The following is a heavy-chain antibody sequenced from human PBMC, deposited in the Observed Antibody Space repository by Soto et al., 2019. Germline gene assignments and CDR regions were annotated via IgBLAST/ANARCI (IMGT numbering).Heavy chain of an antibody. CDR2: TSGSGDST. V-gene: IGHV3-23*01. D-gene: IGHD3-9*01. Sequence: EVQLLESGGGLVQPGGSLRLSCGASGFTFSSHAMTWVRQAPGKGLEWVSATSGSGDSTYYADSVKGRFTISRDNSKNTMFLQINSLRAEDTAVYYCAQGRGLVSPHYWGQGTLVTVSS. CDR3: AQGRGLVSPHY. J-gene: IGHJ4*02. CDR1: GFTFSSHA.